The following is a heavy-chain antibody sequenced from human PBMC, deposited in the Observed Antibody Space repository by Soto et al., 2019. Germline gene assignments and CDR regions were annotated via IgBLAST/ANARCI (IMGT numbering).Heavy chain of an antibody. V-gene: IGHV4-39*01. CDR1: GGSISSSSYY. J-gene: IGHJ4*02. CDR3: ARHLRLYCGYVTRYYFDY. CDR2: IYYSGST. Sequence: SETLSLTCTVSGGSISSSSYYWGWIRQPPGKGLEWIGSIYYSGSTYYNPSLKSRVTISVDTSKNQFSLKLSSVTAADTAVYYCARHLRLYCGYVTRYYFDYWGQGTLVTVSS. D-gene: IGHD5-12*01.